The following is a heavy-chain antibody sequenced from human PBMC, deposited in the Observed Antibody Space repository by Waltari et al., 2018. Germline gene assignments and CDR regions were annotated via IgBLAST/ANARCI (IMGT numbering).Heavy chain of an antibody. Sequence: QVQLQESGPGLVKPSQTLSLTCTVSGGSISSGSYYWSWIRQPAGKGLEWIGRIYTSGSTNYNPSLKSRVTISVDTSKNQFSLKLSSVTAADTAVYYCARGATTDAFDIWGQGTMVTVSS. D-gene: IGHD1-26*01. CDR3: ARGATTDAFDI. J-gene: IGHJ3*02. V-gene: IGHV4-61*02. CDR2: IYTSGST. CDR1: GGSISSGSYY.